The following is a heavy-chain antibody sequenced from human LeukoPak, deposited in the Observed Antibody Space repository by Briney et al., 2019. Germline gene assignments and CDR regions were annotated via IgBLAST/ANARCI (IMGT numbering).Heavy chain of an antibody. CDR1: GGSISSGSYY. D-gene: IGHD6-19*01. J-gene: IGHJ4*02. CDR3: ARSGYSSGGIRFDY. V-gene: IGHV4-61*02. Sequence: SETLSLTCTVSGGSISSGSYYWSWIRQPAGKGLEWIGRIYTSGSTNYNPSLKSRVTISVDKSKNQFSLKLSSVTAADTAVYYCARSGYSSGGIRFDYWGQGTLVTVSS. CDR2: IYTSGST.